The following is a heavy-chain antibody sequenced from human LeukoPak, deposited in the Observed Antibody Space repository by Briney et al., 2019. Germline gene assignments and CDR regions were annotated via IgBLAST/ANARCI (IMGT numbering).Heavy chain of an antibody. J-gene: IGHJ4*02. CDR3: ARADPYYDILTGYLSR. CDR1: GGSISSGSYY. CDR2: IYTSGST. D-gene: IGHD3-9*01. V-gene: IGHV4-61*02. Sequence: SQTLSLTCTVSGGSISSGSYYWSWIRQPAGKGLEWIGRIYTSGSTNYNPSLKSRVTISVDTSKNQFSLKLSSVTAADTAVYYCARADPYYDILTGYLSRWGQGTLVTVSS.